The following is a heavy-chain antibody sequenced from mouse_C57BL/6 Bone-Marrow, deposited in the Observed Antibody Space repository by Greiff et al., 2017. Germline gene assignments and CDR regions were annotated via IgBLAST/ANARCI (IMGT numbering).Heavy chain of an antibody. D-gene: IGHD4-1*01. J-gene: IGHJ2*01. Sequence: QVQLQQPGAELVKPGASVKMSCKASGYTFTSYWITWVKQRPGQGLEWIGDIYPTSGRTNYNEKFKSKAILTVDTSSHTAYMQLSSLTSEDSAFFYCARSVPLGRSFDYWGQGTTLTVSS. V-gene: IGHV1-55*01. CDR1: GYTFTSYW. CDR3: ARSVPLGRSFDY. CDR2: IYPTSGRT.